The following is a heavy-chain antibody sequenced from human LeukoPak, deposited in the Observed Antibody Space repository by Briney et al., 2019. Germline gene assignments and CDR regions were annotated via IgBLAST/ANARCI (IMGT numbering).Heavy chain of an antibody. J-gene: IGHJ6*03. CDR1: GGSISSGAYY. V-gene: IGHV4-30-2*01. Sequence: SETLSLTRTVSGGSISSGAYYWSWIRQPPGKGLEWIGYIYHSGSTYYNPSLKSRVTISVDRSKNQFSLKLSSVTAADTAVYYCARVYAIKLDYYYYYMDVWGKGTTVTVSS. CDR2: IYHSGST. D-gene: IGHD2-8*01. CDR3: ARVYAIKLDYYYYYMDV.